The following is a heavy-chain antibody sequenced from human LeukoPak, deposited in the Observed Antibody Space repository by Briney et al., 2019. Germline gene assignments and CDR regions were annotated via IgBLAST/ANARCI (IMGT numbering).Heavy chain of an antibody. V-gene: IGHV4-39*01. Sequence: KTSETLSLTCIVSGGSISSSTYYWGWIRQPPGKGLERIGSIYYSESTYYNPSLKSRVTISADMTKNQFSLKLTSVTAADTALYYCARLLTIFGVVDYWGQGTLVTVSS. J-gene: IGHJ4*02. CDR1: GGSISSSTYY. D-gene: IGHD3-3*01. CDR3: ARLLTIFGVVDY. CDR2: IYYSEST.